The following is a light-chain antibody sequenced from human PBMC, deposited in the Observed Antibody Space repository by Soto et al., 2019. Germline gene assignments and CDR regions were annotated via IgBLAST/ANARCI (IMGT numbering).Light chain of an antibody. J-gene: IGLJ2*01. CDR1: NIGSKS. CDR2: YDS. Sequence: SYELTQPPSVSVAPGKTARITCGGNNIGSKSVHWYQQKAGQAPLLVIYYDSDRPSGIPERFSGSNSGNTATLTISRVEAGDEADYYCQEWDSGSDHPHVVFGGGTKLTVL. V-gene: IGLV3-21*04. CDR3: QEWDSGSDHPHVV.